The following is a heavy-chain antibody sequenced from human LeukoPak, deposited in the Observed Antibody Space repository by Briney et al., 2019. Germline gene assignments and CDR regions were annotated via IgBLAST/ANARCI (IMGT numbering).Heavy chain of an antibody. CDR1: GYIFTNFG. V-gene: IGHV1-18*01. CDR3: ARGRGSYYESDS. CDR2: ISGYNGNT. D-gene: IGHD1-26*01. J-gene: IGHJ4*02. Sequence: ASVKVSCKASGYIFTNFGISWVRQARGQGLEWMGWISGYNGNTKYVQKFQGRVTMTTDTSTSTAYMELRSLRSDDTAVYYCARGRGSYYESDSWGQGTLVTVSS.